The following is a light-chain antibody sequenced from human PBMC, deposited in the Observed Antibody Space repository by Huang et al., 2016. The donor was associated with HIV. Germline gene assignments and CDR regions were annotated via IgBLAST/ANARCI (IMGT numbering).Light chain of an antibody. J-gene: IGKJ2*01. CDR1: KRINNY. V-gene: IGKV1-39*01. Sequence: DIQMTQSPSSLSASVGDRVSITCRAIKRINNYLNWYQLKSGKAPKLRIYAAFNLQSGVPSRVSGGGSVTDFTLTISSLQPEDFSIYYCQQSYSAPDTFGQGSKWEIK. CDR3: QQSYSAPDT. CDR2: AAF.